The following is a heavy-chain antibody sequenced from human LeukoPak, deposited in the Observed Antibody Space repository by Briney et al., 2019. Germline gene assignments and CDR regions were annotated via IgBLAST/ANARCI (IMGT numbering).Heavy chain of an antibody. D-gene: IGHD4-23*01. Sequence: PPGGSLRLSCAASGFTFSSYWMHWVRQAPGKGLVWVSRIKGDGSSTLYADSVKGRFTISRDKTKNTLYLQMNSLRVEDTAVYYCARDGTTVVPFDYWGQGTLVTVSS. CDR1: GFTFSSYW. CDR3: ARDGTTVVPFDY. CDR2: IKGDGSST. J-gene: IGHJ4*02. V-gene: IGHV3-74*01.